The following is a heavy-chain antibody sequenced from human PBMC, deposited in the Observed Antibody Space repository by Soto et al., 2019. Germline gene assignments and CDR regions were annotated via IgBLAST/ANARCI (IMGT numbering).Heavy chain of an antibody. CDR1: GGSFSGYY. J-gene: IGHJ4*02. CDR3: ARDKITGLFDY. CDR2: INHSGST. D-gene: IGHD2-8*02. V-gene: IGHV4-34*01. Sequence: PSETLSLTCAVYGGSFSGYYWTWIRQPPGTGLEWIGEINHSGSTNYNPSLNSRVTISVDTSKNQFSLKLTSVTAADTAVYYCARDKITGLFDYWGQGTLVTSPQ.